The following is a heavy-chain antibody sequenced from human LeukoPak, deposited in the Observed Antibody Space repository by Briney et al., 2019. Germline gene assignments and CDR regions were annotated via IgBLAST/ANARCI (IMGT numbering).Heavy chain of an antibody. Sequence: GGSLRLSCAASGFTFSSYAMSWVRQAPGKGLEWVSAISGSGGSTYCADSVKGRFTISRDNSKNTLYLQMNSLRAEDTAVYYCAKNQMGYSYGPNWFDPWGQGTLVTVSS. CDR2: ISGSGGST. D-gene: IGHD5-18*01. CDR1: GFTFSSYA. J-gene: IGHJ5*02. V-gene: IGHV3-23*01. CDR3: AKNQMGYSYGPNWFDP.